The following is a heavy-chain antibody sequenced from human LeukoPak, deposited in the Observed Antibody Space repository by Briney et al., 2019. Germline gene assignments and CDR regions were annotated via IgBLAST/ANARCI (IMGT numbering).Heavy chain of an antibody. J-gene: IGHJ4*02. V-gene: IGHV4-39*07. CDR1: GGSISSSSYY. D-gene: IGHD6-19*01. CDR3: ARDPISGLNPD. Sequence: SETLSLTCTVSGGSISSSSYYWGWIRQPPGKRLEWIGSIYYSGSTYYNPSLKSRVTISVDTSKNQFSLKLSSVTAADTAVYYCARDPISGLNPDWGQGTLVTVSS. CDR2: IYYSGST.